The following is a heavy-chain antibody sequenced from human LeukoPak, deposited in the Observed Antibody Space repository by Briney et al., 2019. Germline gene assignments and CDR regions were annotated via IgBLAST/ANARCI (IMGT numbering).Heavy chain of an antibody. CDR1: GFTFGEFA. CDR2: ISWNSVRT. D-gene: IGHD5-18*01. CDR3: ARLSSRWGDTYGTFDN. V-gene: IGHV3-9*01. J-gene: IGHJ4*02. Sequence: GGSLRLSCAASGFTFGEFAMHWVRQPPGKGLEWISGISWNSVRTDYADSVKGRFTIFRDNAENSLYLQINSLRPEDTALYYCARLSSRWGDTYGTFDNWGQGTLVTVSS.